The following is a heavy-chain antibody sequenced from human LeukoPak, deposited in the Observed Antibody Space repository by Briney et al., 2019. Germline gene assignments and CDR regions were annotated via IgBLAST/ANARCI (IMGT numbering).Heavy chain of an antibody. J-gene: IGHJ2*01. CDR1: GGSISSGGYY. Sequence: PSETLSLTCTVSGGSISSGGYYWSWIRQHPGKGLEWIGYIYYSGSTYYNPSLKSRVTISVDTSKNQFSLKLSSVTAADTAVYYCARDPAYCSSTSCYRRSYWYFDLWGRGTLVTVSS. CDR3: ARDPAYCSSTSCYRRSYWYFDL. CDR2: IYYSGST. D-gene: IGHD2-2*02. V-gene: IGHV4-31*03.